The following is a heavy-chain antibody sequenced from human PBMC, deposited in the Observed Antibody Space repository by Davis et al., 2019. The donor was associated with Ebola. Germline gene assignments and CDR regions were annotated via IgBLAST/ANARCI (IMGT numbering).Heavy chain of an antibody. D-gene: IGHD6-25*01. V-gene: IGHV4-34*01. CDR2: INHSGST. CDR3: ARVWGVAARWANWFDP. Sequence: SEPLSLTCAVYGGSFRGYYSTWIRQPPGKGLEWIGEINHSGSTNYNPSLKSRVTISVDTSKNQFSLKLSSVTAADTAVYYCARVWGVAARWANWFDPWGQGTLVTVSS. J-gene: IGHJ5*02. CDR1: GGSFRGYY.